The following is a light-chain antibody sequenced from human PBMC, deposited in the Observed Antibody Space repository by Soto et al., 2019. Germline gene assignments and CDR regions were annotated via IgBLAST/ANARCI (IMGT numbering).Light chain of an antibody. V-gene: IGKV1-5*03. CDR1: QSISSW. CDR3: QQYNDNWT. CDR2: KAS. Sequence: DLQMTQSPSTLSASEGDRVTITCRASQSISSWLAWYQQKPGKAPKLLIYKASSLESGVPSRFSGSGSGTEFTLAISSLQPDDSATYYCQQYNDNWTFGQGTKVDIK. J-gene: IGKJ1*01.